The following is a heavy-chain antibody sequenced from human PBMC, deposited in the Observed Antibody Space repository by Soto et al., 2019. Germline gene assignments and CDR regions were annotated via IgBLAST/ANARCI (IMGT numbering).Heavy chain of an antibody. Sequence: SLRLSCAASGFTFSSYGMHWVRQAPGKGLEWVAVIWYDGSNKYYADSVKGRFTISRDNSKNTLYLQMNSLRAEDTAVYYCARDRVVEAAAFFDYWGQGTLVTVSS. J-gene: IGHJ4*02. CDR1: GFTFSSYG. CDR2: IWYDGSNK. V-gene: IGHV3-33*01. D-gene: IGHD6-13*01. CDR3: ARDRVVEAAAFFDY.